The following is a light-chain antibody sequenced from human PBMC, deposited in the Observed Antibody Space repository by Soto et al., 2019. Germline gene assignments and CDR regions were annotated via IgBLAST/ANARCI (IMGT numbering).Light chain of an antibody. CDR2: GAS. V-gene: IGKV3D-15*01. J-gene: IGKJ3*01. CDR3: QQYNSWPLT. Sequence: EIVMTQSPATLSVSPGEGATLSCRASQSVSINLAWYQQKPGQAPRLLIYGASTRATGIPDRLSGRGSGTEFTLTINSLQSEDFAVYYCQQYNSWPLTFGAVTKVDIK. CDR1: QSVSIN.